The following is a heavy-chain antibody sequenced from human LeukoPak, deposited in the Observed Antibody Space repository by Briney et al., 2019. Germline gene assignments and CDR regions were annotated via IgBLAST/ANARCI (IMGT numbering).Heavy chain of an antibody. D-gene: IGHD6-6*01. J-gene: IGHJ5*02. V-gene: IGHV4-34*01. CDR2: INHSGST. CDR1: GGSFSGYY. Sequence: NPSETLSLTCAVYGGSFSGYYWSWIRQPPGKGLEWIGEINHSGSTNYNPSLKSRVTISVDTSKNQFSLKLSSVTAADTAVYYCARGLGYSSSSRSGNWFDPWGQGTLVTVSS. CDR3: ARGLGYSSSSRSGNWFDP.